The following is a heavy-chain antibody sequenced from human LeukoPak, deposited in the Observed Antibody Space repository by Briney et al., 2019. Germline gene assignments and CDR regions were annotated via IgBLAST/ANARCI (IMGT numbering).Heavy chain of an antibody. CDR3: AEKGGNYDYFDY. D-gene: IGHD3-16*01. Sequence: GGSLRLSCAASGFSFSTYGMHWVRQAPGKGLEWVAYIRYDGSTKYYADSVKGRFTISRDNSKNTLYLQMNSLRAEDTAVYYCAEKGGNYDYFDYWGQGTLVTVSS. CDR1: GFSFSTYG. V-gene: IGHV3-30*02. CDR2: IRYDGSTK. J-gene: IGHJ4*02.